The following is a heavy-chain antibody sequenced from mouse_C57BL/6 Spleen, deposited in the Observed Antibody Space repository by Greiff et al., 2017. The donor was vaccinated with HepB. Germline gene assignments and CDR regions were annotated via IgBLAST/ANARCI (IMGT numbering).Heavy chain of an antibody. CDR2: INPYNGGT. D-gene: IGHD3-2*02. CDR1: GYTFSDYY. J-gene: IGHJ2*01. CDR3: ARAQDY. Sequence: VQLQQSGPVLVKPGASVKMSCKASGYTFSDYYMNWVKQSLAKSLEWIGGINPYNGGTSYNQKFKGKATLTVDKSSSTAYMELNSLTSEDSAVYYWARAQDYWGQGTTLTVAS. V-gene: IGHV1-19*01.